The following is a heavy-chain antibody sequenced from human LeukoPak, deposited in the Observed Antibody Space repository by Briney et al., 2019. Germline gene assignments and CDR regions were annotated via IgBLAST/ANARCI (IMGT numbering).Heavy chain of an antibody. D-gene: IGHD6-19*01. CDR3: TRISPWPKRTAVARDF. CDR2: IDWDDDK. J-gene: IGHJ4*02. Sequence: SGPALVKPTQTLTLTCTFSGFSLSTTGMCVTWFRQPPGKALKWLARIDWDDDKYYSTSLKTRLTISKDTSKDQVVLTLTNMDPVDTATYYCTRISPWPKRTAVARDFWGQGTLVTVSS. V-gene: IGHV2-70*11. CDR1: GFSLSTTGMC.